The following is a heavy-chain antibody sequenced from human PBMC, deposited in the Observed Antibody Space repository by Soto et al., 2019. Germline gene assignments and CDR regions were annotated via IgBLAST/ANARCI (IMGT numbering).Heavy chain of an antibody. J-gene: IGHJ4*02. Sequence: QLQLQESGPGLVKPSETLSLTCTVSGGSISSSSYYWGWIRQPPGKGLEWIGSIYYSGSTYYNPSLKSRVTISVDTSKNQFSLKLSSVTAADTAVYYCARLQIFGVAPGAYYFDYWGQGTLVTVSS. CDR1: GGSISSSSYY. CDR2: IYYSGST. V-gene: IGHV4-39*01. D-gene: IGHD3-3*01. CDR3: ARLQIFGVAPGAYYFDY.